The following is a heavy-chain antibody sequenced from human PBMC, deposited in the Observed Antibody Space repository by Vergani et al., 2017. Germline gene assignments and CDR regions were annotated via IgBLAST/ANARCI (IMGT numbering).Heavy chain of an antibody. D-gene: IGHD2-2*02. CDR2: IRSKNDGGTA. V-gene: IGHV3-15*01. Sequence: EVQVVESGGGLIKPGGSLRLSCLVSGITFKNAWINWVRLAPGKGLEWIGRIRSKNDGGTADYAAPLKGRFTISRDDSKDSAFLLVNNLKTEDTAVYFCYTDYHDYWGQGTLVTVSS. CDR1: GITFKNAW. CDR3: YTDYHDY. J-gene: IGHJ4*02.